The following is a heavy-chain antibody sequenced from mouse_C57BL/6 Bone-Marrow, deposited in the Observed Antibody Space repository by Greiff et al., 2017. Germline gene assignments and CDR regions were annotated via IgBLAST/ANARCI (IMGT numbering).Heavy chain of an antibody. Sequence: VHLVESGPGLVAPSQSLSITCTVSGFSLTSYGVHWVRQPPGKGLEWLVVIWSDGSTTYNSALKSRLSISKDNSKSQVFLKMNSLQTDDTAMYYCARQSYDYDVYYYAMDYWGQGTSVTVSS. D-gene: IGHD2-4*01. CDR2: IWSDGST. CDR1: GFSLTSYG. CDR3: ARQSYDYDVYYYAMDY. V-gene: IGHV2-6-1*01. J-gene: IGHJ4*01.